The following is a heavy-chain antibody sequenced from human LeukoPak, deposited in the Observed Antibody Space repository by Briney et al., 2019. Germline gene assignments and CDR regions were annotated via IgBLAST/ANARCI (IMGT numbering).Heavy chain of an antibody. Sequence: PSETLSLTCTVSGGSISSSSYSWGWIRQPPGKGLEWIGSIYYSGYTYYNPSLKSRVTISVDTSKNQFSLKLSSVTAADTAVYYCARHSTADYSYYGMDVWGQGTTVTVSS. J-gene: IGHJ6*02. CDR1: GGSISSSSYS. CDR3: ARHSTADYSYYGMDV. V-gene: IGHV4-39*01. CDR2: IYYSGYT.